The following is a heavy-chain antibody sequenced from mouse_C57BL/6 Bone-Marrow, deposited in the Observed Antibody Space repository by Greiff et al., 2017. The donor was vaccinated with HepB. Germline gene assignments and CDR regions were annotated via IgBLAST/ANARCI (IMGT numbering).Heavy chain of an antibody. CDR1: GYTFTDYN. CDR3: AREDYGSSYVWFAY. V-gene: IGHV1-18*01. Sequence: EVKLKQSGPELVKPGASVKIPCKASGYTFTDYNMDWVKQSHGKSLEWIGDINPNNGGTIYNQKFKGKATLTVDKSSSTAYMELRSLTSEDTAVYYCAREDYGSSYVWFAYWGQGTLVTVSA. D-gene: IGHD1-1*01. J-gene: IGHJ3*01. CDR2: INPNNGGT.